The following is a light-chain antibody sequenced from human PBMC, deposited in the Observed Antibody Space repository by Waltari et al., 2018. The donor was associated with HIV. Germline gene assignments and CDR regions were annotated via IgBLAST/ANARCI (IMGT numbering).Light chain of an antibody. CDR1: NNSNP. CDR3: CSYAGGSTLV. CDR2: DVS. Sequence: QSALTQPASVSGSPGQPITISCSGTNNSNPFPWYHQYPGKAPKPLIYDVSKRPSGVSNRFSGSKSGNTASLTISGLQAEDEGDYHCCSYAGGSTLVFGGGTKFTVL. J-gene: IGLJ2*01. V-gene: IGLV2-23*02.